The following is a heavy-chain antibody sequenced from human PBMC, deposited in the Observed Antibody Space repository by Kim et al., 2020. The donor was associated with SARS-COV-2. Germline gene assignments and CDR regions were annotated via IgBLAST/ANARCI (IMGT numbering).Heavy chain of an antibody. Sequence: GGSMRLSCAASGFTFSSYAMSWVRQAPGKGLEWVSAISGSGGSTYYADSVKGRFTIPRANSKNTLYLQMNSLRAEDTAVYYCANSCQQLVNYYYYGMDVWGQGTTVTVSS. D-gene: IGHD6-13*01. J-gene: IGHJ6*02. CDR2: ISGSGGST. CDR3: ANSCQQLVNYYYYGMDV. CDR1: GFTFSSYA. V-gene: IGHV3-23*01.